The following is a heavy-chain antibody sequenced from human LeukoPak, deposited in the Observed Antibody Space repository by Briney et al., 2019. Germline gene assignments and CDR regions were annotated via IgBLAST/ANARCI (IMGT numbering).Heavy chain of an antibody. CDR2: IKQDGSEK. D-gene: IGHD3-10*01. Sequence: GGSLRLSCAASRFTFSIYSMNWVRQAPGKGLEWVANIKQDGSEKYYVDSVKGRFTISRDNAKNSLYLQMNSLRAEDTAVYYCARYYYGSGNFDYWGQGTLVTVSS. V-gene: IGHV3-7*01. CDR3: ARYYYGSGNFDY. CDR1: RFTFSIYS. J-gene: IGHJ4*02.